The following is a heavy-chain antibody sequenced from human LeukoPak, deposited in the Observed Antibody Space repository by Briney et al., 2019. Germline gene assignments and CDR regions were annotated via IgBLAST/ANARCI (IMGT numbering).Heavy chain of an antibody. CDR3: ARERQWLVRRWFDP. D-gene: IGHD6-19*01. CDR2: IYTSGST. Sequence: SPSETLSLTCTVSGGSISSYYWSWIRQPAGKGLEWIGRIYTSGSTNYNPSLKSRVTMSVDTSKNQFSLKLSSVTAADTAVYYCARERQWLVRRWFDPWGQGTLVTVSS. CDR1: GGSISSYY. V-gene: IGHV4-4*07. J-gene: IGHJ5*02.